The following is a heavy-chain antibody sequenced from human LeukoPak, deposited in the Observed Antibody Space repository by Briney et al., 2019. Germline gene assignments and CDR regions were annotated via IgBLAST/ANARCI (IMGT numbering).Heavy chain of an antibody. Sequence: GASVKDSCKASGYTFTSYDINWVRQATGQGLEWMGWMNPNSGNTGYAQKFQGRVTMTRNTSISTAYMELSSLRSEDTAVYYCERSGTRYGMDVWGQGTTVTVSS. D-gene: IGHD1-1*01. V-gene: IGHV1-8*01. J-gene: IGHJ6*02. CDR2: MNPNSGNT. CDR3: ERSGTRYGMDV. CDR1: GYTFTSYD.